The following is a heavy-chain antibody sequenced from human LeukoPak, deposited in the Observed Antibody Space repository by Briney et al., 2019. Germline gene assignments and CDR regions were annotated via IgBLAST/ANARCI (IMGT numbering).Heavy chain of an antibody. Sequence: SETLSLTCTVSGGFISTSSSYWGWIRQPPGKGLGWIGSVYYSGSTYYNPSLKSRLTISVDTSKNQFSLKLSSVTAADTAVYYCARHSGSYSVFFVHWGQGTLVTVSS. CDR2: VYYSGST. J-gene: IGHJ1*01. V-gene: IGHV4-39*01. CDR3: ARHSGSYSVFFVH. D-gene: IGHD1-26*01. CDR1: GGFISTSSSY.